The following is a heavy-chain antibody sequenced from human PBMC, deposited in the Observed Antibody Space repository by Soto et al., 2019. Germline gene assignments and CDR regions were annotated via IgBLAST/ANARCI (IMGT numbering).Heavy chain of an antibody. CDR1: GFTFSSYE. J-gene: IGHJ6*02. CDR2: ISSSGSTI. D-gene: IGHD6-6*01. CDR3: AREVYSSSHGMDV. V-gene: IGHV3-48*03. Sequence: PGGSLRLSCAASGFTFSSYEMNWVRQAPGKGLEWVSYISSSGSTIYYADSVKGRFTISRDNAKNSLYLQMNSLRAEDTAVYYCAREVYSSSHGMDVWGQGTTVTVSS.